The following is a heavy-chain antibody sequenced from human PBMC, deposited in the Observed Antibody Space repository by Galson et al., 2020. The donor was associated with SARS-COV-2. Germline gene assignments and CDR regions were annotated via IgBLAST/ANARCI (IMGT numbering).Heavy chain of an antibody. V-gene: IGHV3-30*04. CDR2: ISYDGSNK. Sequence: GGSLRLSCAASGFTFSSYAMHCVRQAPGKGLEWAAVISYDGSNKYYADSVKGRFTISRDNSKNTLYLQMNSLRAEDTAVYYCARDSGGYMDVWGKGTTVTVSS. CDR3: ARDSGGYMDV. J-gene: IGHJ6*03. CDR1: GFTFSSYA. D-gene: IGHD1-26*01.